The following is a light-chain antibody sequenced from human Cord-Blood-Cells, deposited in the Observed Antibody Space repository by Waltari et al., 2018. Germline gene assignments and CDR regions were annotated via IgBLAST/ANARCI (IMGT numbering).Light chain of an antibody. J-gene: IGLJ3*02. CDR2: GNS. Sequence: QSVLTQPPSVSGAPGQRVTISCTGSSATTGVGYDVHWYHQLPGTAPKLLIYGNSNRPSGVPDRFSGSKSGTSASLAITGLQAEDEADYYCQSYDSSLSGWVFGGGTKLTVL. V-gene: IGLV1-40*01. CDR1: SATTGVGYD. CDR3: QSYDSSLSGWV.